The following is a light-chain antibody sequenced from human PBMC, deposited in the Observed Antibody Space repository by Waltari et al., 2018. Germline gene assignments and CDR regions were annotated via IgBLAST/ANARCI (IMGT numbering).Light chain of an antibody. Sequence: QLVVTQSPSASASLGASLTLTCTLSSGHSGDPIAWPQQYPDKGPRYLMKVNRDGSHSKGDDNPDRFSGSSSGAERYLTISSLQSEDEADYYCQAWGPGVQVFGGGTKLTVL. CDR2: VNRDGSH. CDR3: QAWGPGVQV. J-gene: IGLJ3*02. V-gene: IGLV4-69*01. CDR1: SGHSGDP.